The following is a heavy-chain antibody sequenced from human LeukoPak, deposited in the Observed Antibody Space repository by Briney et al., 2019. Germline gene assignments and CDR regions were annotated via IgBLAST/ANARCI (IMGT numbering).Heavy chain of an antibody. CDR1: GFTFSVYA. D-gene: IGHD3-22*01. V-gene: IGHV3-30*04. CDR2: MSFDGIYE. CDR3: ARDLGGNDGSGYWENYYYAMDV. J-gene: IGHJ6*02. Sequence: PGRSLRLSCAASGFTFSVYAMHWVRQVPDKGLEWVTVMSFDGIYEFYVDSVRGRFSISRDNSKNTLYLQMNSLRAEDTAVYYCARDLGGNDGSGYWENYYYAMDVWGQGTTVTVS.